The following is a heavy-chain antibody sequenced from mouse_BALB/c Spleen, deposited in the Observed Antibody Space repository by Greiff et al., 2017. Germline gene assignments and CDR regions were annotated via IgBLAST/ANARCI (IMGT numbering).Heavy chain of an antibody. CDR2: ISSGGST. CDR1: GFTFSSYA. J-gene: IGHJ2*01. CDR3: AREGYYGSSYD. V-gene: IGHV5-6-5*01. Sequence: EVNLMESGGGLVKPGGSLKLSCAASGFTFSSYAMSWVRQTPEKRLEWVASISSGGSTYYPDSVKGRFTISRDNARNILYLQMSSLRSEDTAMYYCAREGYYGSSYDWGQGTTLTVSS. D-gene: IGHD1-1*01.